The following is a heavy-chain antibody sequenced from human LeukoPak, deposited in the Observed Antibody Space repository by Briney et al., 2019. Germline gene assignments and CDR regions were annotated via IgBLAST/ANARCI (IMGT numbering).Heavy chain of an antibody. CDR1: GFTFSSYA. V-gene: IGHV3-23*01. Sequence: PGGSLRLSCAASGFTFSSYAMSWVRQAPGKGLEWVSAISGSGGSTYYADSVKGRFTISRDNSKDTLYLQMNSLRAEDTAVYYCAKGGYYYDSSGYYYDSGFYGAFDIWGQGTMVTVSS. CDR2: ISGSGGST. CDR3: AKGGYYYDSSGYYYDSGFYGAFDI. D-gene: IGHD3-22*01. J-gene: IGHJ3*02.